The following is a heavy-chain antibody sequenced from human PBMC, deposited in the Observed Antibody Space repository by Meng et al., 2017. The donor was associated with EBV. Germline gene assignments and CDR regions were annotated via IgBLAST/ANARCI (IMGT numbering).Heavy chain of an antibody. Sequence: HRTGSGPGSGKPSVTLSFTGTVSGGSISSSSYYWGWIRQPPGKGLEWIGSIYYSGSTYYNPSLKSRVTISVDTSKNQFSLKLSSVTAADTAVYYCARVVATIFTNWFDPWGQGTLVTVSS. CDR2: IYYSGST. CDR1: GGSISSSSYY. D-gene: IGHD5-12*01. CDR3: ARVVATIFTNWFDP. J-gene: IGHJ5*02. V-gene: IGHV4-39*07.